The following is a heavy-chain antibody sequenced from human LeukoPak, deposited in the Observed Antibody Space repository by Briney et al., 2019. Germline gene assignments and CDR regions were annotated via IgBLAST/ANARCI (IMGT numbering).Heavy chain of an antibody. CDR1: GYTFTGYY. CDR3: ARGYCGGDCYSLFDY. CDR2: INPNSGGT. Sequence: ASVKVSCKASGYTFTGYYMHWVRQAPGQGLEWMGWINPNSGGTNYAQKFQGWVTMTRDTSISTAYMELSRLRSDDTAVYYCARGYCGGDCYSLFDYWGQGTLVTVSS. V-gene: IGHV1-2*04. D-gene: IGHD2-21*02. J-gene: IGHJ4*02.